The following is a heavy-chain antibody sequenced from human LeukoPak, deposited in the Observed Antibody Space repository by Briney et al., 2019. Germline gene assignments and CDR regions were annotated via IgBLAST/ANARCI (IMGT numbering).Heavy chain of an antibody. V-gene: IGHV4-4*09. CDR1: GGSISSYY. CDR2: IYTSGST. Sequence: PSETLSLTCTVSGGSISSYYWSWIRQPPGKGLEWIGYIYTSGSTNYNPSLKSRVTISVGTSKNQFSLKLSSVTAADTAVYYCARRAPYYYCMDVWGKGTTVTVSS. J-gene: IGHJ6*03. CDR3: ARRAPYYYCMDV.